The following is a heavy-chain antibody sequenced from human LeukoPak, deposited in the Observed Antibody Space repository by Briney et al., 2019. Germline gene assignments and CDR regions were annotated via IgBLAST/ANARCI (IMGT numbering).Heavy chain of an antibody. CDR3: TIAVAASYNWFDP. V-gene: IGHV4-61*01. J-gene: IGHJ5*02. Sequence: SETLSLTCTVSGDSVSSGSYYWSWIRQPPGKGLEWIGYIYYSGSTNYNPSLKSRVTISVDTSKNQFSLKLSSVTAADTAVYYCTIAVAASYNWFDPWGQGTLVTVSS. D-gene: IGHD6-19*01. CDR2: IYYSGST. CDR1: GDSVSSGSYY.